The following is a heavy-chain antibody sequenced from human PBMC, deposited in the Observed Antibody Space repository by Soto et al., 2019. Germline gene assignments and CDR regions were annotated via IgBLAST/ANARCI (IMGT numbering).Heavy chain of an antibody. V-gene: IGHV3-30*18. CDR3: AKSRIVATINFVYYGMDV. CDR1: GFSFSIYG. CDR2: ISHDSSIK. Sequence: GGSLRLSCAASGFSFSIYGMHWVRQAPGKGLEWVALISHDSSIKYYGESVKGRFTISRDNSKNTLSLQMNSLRVEDTAVYYCAKSRIVATINFVYYGMDVWGQGTTVTVSS. D-gene: IGHD5-12*01. J-gene: IGHJ6*02.